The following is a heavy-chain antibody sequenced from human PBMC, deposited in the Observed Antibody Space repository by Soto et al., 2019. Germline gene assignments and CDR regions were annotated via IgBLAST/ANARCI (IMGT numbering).Heavy chain of an antibody. V-gene: IGHV4-38-2*01. CDR1: GYSISSGYF. CDR3: ARLLPRAHFDY. Sequence: SETLSLTCAVSGYSISSGYFWGWIRQPPGKGLEWIGSIYHSGSTYYNPSLKSRVTISVDTSKNQFSLKLSSVTAADTAVYYCARLLPRAHFDYWGQGTLVTVYS. CDR2: IYHSGST. J-gene: IGHJ4*02.